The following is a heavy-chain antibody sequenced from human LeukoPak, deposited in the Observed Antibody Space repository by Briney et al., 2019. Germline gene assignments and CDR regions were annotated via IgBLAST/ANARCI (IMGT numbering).Heavy chain of an antibody. CDR1: GGSISTYY. V-gene: IGHV4-59*01. D-gene: IGHD5-18*01. CDR3: ARSVDIAMVTFDY. Sequence: KPSETLSLTCTVSGGSISTYYWSWIRQPPGKGLEWIGYIHYSGSIKYNPSLKSRVTISLGTSKNQFSLRLSSVTAADTAVYYCARSVDIAMVTFDYWGQGTLVTVSS. CDR2: IHYSGSI. J-gene: IGHJ4*02.